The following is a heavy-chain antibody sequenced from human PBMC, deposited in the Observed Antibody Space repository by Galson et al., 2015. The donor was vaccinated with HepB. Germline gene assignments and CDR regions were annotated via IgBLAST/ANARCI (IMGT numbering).Heavy chain of an antibody. CDR3: ARAPAAGTLGAFDI. Sequence: SLRLSCAASGFTFSSYWMSWVRQAPGKGLEWVANIKQDGSEKYYVDSVKGRFTISRDNAKNSLYLQMNSLRAEDTAVYYCARAPAAGTLGAFDIWGQGTMVTVSS. CDR2: IKQDGSEK. CDR1: GFTFSSYW. V-gene: IGHV3-7*03. J-gene: IGHJ3*02. D-gene: IGHD6-13*01.